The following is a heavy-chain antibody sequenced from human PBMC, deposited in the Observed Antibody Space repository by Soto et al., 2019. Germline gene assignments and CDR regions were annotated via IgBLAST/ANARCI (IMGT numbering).Heavy chain of an antibody. CDR3: ARDKIPGLFAY. Sequence: SETLSLTCTVSGGSISSYYWSWIRQPPGKGLEWIGYIYYSGSTNYNPSLKSRVTISVDTSKNQFSLKLSSVTAADTAVYYCARDKIPGLFAYWGQGTLVTVSS. CDR2: IYYSGST. V-gene: IGHV4-59*12. D-gene: IGHD2-21*01. J-gene: IGHJ4*02. CDR1: GGSISSYY.